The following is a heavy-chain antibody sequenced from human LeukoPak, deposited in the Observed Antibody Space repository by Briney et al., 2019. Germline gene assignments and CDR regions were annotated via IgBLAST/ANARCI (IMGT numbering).Heavy chain of an antibody. CDR1: GYTFTSYG. CDR2: ISAYNGNT. V-gene: IGHV1-18*01. Sequence: GASVKVSCKASGYTFTSYGISWVRQAPGQGLEWMGWISAYNGNTNYAQKLQGRVTMTTDTSTSTAYMELRSLRSDDTAVYYCAREKPGCSYGFGFDYWGQGTLVTVSS. J-gene: IGHJ4*02. D-gene: IGHD5-18*01. CDR3: AREKPGCSYGFGFDY.